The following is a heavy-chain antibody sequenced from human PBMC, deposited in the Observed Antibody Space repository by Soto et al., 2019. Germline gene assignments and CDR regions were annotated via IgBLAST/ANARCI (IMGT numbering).Heavy chain of an antibody. J-gene: IGHJ6*02. CDR1: GLSFSSYW. CDR3: ASEASYYETSSALDV. Sequence: PGGSLRLSCVVSGLSFSSYWFHWVRQAPGKGLVWVSRINSDGSSTTYADSVKGRFTTSRDNAKNTVYLQMNSLRAEDTAVYYCASEASYYETSSALDVWGQGTTVTVSS. V-gene: IGHV3-74*01. CDR2: INSDGSST. D-gene: IGHD3-16*01.